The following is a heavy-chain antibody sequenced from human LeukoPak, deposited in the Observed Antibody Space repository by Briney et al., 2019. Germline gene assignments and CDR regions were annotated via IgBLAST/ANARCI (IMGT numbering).Heavy chain of an antibody. CDR1: GFTFRNYA. CDR3: TKDDGYYDSSGSFLFDS. CDR2: ISASGAST. V-gene: IGHV3-23*01. J-gene: IGHJ4*02. D-gene: IGHD3-22*01. Sequence: GGSLRLSCAASGFTFRNYAMSWVRQAPGKGLEWVSTISASGASTGYADSVKGRFTISRDNSKNTLYLQMNSLRAEDTGVYYCTKDDGYYDSSGSFLFDSWGQGTLVTVSS.